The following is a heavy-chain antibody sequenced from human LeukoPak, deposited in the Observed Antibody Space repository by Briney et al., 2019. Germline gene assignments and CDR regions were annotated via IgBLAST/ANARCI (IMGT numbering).Heavy chain of an antibody. V-gene: IGHV1-46*01. CDR2: INPSGGST. Sequence: ASVKVSCKASGYTFTSYYMHWVRQAPGQGLEWMGIINPSGGSTSYAQKFQGRVTMTRDPATSTVYMELSSLRSEDTAVYYCARGRVLLWFGEVYYYYGMDVWGKGTTVTVSS. D-gene: IGHD3-10*01. CDR1: GYTFTSYY. CDR3: ARGRVLLWFGEVYYYYGMDV. J-gene: IGHJ6*04.